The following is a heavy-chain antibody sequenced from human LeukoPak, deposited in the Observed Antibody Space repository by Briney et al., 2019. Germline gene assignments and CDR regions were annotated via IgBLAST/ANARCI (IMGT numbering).Heavy chain of an antibody. D-gene: IGHD3-16*01. CDR3: ARDSLGSMEY. J-gene: IGHJ4*02. Sequence: ASVKVSCKASGYTFTNYGINWLRQAPGQGLEWMGWISAYNGNTNYAQRLQGRVTMTTDISTSTAYMELRSLRSDDTAVYYCARDSLGSMEYWGQGTLVTVSS. V-gene: IGHV1-18*01. CDR2: ISAYNGNT. CDR1: GYTFTNYG.